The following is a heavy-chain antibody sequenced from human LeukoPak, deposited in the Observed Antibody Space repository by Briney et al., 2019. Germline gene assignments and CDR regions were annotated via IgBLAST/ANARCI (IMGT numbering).Heavy chain of an antibody. CDR1: GFTFSRHS. Sequence: WESLRLSCAASGFTFSRHSLNWVRQAPGKGLQLDSYIHGSLDVIYYADSVKGRFTVSRDNAKNTLSLHMNNLKADDTAASYYSRDGSNGQQDYWGQGTLVTVSS. CDR2: IHGSLDVI. J-gene: IGHJ4*02. CDR3: SRDGSNGQQDY. V-gene: IGHV3-48*01. D-gene: IGHD2-8*01.